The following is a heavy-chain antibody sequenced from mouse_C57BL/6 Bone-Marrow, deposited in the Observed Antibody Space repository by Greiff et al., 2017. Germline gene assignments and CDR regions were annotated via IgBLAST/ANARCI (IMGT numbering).Heavy chain of an antibody. CDR1: GYTFTSYW. J-gene: IGHJ3*02. Sequence: QVQLQQPGAELVKPGASVKLSCKASGYTFTSYWMQWVKQRPGQGLEWIGEIYPADSYTNYNQKFKGKATLSVDTSSSTAYMQLSSLTSEDSAVYYCTLIGNWGQGTLVTVSA. V-gene: IGHV1-50*01. CDR2: IYPADSYT. CDR3: TLIGN.